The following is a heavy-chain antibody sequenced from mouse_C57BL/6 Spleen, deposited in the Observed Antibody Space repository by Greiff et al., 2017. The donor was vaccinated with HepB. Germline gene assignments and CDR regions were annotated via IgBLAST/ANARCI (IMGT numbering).Heavy chain of an antibody. CDR3: TRSRYYDYDGYYFDY. CDR1: GYTFTDYE. CDR2: IDPETGGT. D-gene: IGHD2-4*01. J-gene: IGHJ2*01. Sequence: QVQLKESGAELVRPGASVTLSCKASGYTFTDYEMHWVKQTPVHGLEWIGAIDPETGGTAYNQKFKGKAILTADKSSSTAYMELRSLTSEDSAVYYCTRSRYYDYDGYYFDYWGQGTTLTVSS. V-gene: IGHV1-15*01.